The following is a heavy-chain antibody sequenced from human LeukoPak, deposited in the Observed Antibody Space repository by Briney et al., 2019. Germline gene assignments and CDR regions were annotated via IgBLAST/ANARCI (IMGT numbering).Heavy chain of an antibody. CDR3: ARVRSSRKYYYDSSRYPASNWFDP. CDR1: GGSISSGGYY. Sequence: ASETLSLTCTVSGGSISSGGYYWSWIRQHPGKGLEWIGYIYYSGSTYYNPSLKSRVTISVDTSKNQFSLKLSSVTAADTAVYYCARVRSSRKYYYDSSRYPASNWFDPWGQGTLVTVSS. J-gene: IGHJ5*02. V-gene: IGHV4-31*03. CDR2: IYYSGST. D-gene: IGHD3-22*01.